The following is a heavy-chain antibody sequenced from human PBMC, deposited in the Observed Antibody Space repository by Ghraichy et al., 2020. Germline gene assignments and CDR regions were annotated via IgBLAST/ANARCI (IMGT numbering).Heavy chain of an antibody. V-gene: IGHV5-51*01. CDR3: ARQEALAYSYGTELFDY. CDR1: GYSFASYW. D-gene: IGHD5-18*01. J-gene: IGHJ4*02. Sequence: GEERNISCKGSGYSFASYWIAWVRQMPVKGLEWMGIIYPVDSHTTYSPSFQGQVTISADTSISAAYLQWSSLKASDTAMYYCARQEALAYSYGTELFDYWGQGTLVTVSS. CDR2: IYPVDSHT.